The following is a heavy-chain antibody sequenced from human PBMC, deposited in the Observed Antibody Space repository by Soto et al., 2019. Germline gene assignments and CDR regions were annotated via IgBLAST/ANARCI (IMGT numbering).Heavy chain of an antibody. V-gene: IGHV3-48*02. Sequence: VQLVESGGGLVQPGGSLRLSCAASGFTFSSYSMNWVRQAPGKGLEWVSYISSSSSTIYYADSVKGRFTISRDNAKNSLYLQMNSLRDEDTAVYYCARGSCSSASCYYPDYWGQGTLVTVSS. CDR1: GFTFSSYS. D-gene: IGHD2-2*01. J-gene: IGHJ4*02. CDR3: ARGSCSSASCYYPDY. CDR2: ISSSSSTI.